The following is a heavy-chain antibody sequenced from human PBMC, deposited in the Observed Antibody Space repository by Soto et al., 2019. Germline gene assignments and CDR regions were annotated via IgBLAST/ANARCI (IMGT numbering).Heavy chain of an antibody. Sequence: QEQLVQSGAEVKKPGASLKVSCKASGYTFTDYYIHWVRQAPGQGLEWVGWINPDSGGTNLAQRFQGRVTMTSDTSINTAYMELSSLRSDDTAVYYCAIRIGQLAIISEFDGDWFFEVWGRGTLVTVSS. CDR3: AIRIGQLAIISEFDGDWFFEV. CDR1: GYTFTDYY. CDR2: INPDSGGT. J-gene: IGHJ2*01. V-gene: IGHV1-2*02. D-gene: IGHD2-2*01.